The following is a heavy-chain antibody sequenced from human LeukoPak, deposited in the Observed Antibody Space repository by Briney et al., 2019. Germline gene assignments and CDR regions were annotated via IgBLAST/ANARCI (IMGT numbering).Heavy chain of an antibody. CDR2: IYYSGNT. CDR3: ARVGGDGYNGVLDY. Sequence: SETLSLTCTVSAGSITSSNNYWGWIRQPPGKGLEWIGSIYYSGNTFHNPSLKSRVSISVDTSKNQFSLKLTSVTAADTALYYCARVGGDGYNGVLDYWGQGTLVTVSS. CDR1: AGSITSSNNY. V-gene: IGHV4-39*07. J-gene: IGHJ4*02. D-gene: IGHD5-24*01.